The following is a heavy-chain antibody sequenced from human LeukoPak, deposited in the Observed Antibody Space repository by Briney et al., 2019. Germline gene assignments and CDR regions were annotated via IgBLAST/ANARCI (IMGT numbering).Heavy chain of an antibody. D-gene: IGHD3-9*01. J-gene: IGHJ4*02. V-gene: IGHV3-30*18. CDR3: AKDHVRYFDSNLFDY. Sequence: GGSLRLSCAASGFTFSSYVMHWVRQAPGKGLEWAAVISYDGSNKYYADSVKGRFTISRDNSKNTLYLQMNSLRAEDTAVYYCAKDHVRYFDSNLFDYWGQGTLVTVSS. CDR1: GFTFSSYV. CDR2: ISYDGSNK.